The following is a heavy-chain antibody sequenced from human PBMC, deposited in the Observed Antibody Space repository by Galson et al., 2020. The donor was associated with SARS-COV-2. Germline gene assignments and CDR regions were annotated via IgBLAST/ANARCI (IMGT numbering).Heavy chain of an antibody. J-gene: IGHJ5*02. CDR1: GGSFSGYY. CDR2: INHSGST. Sequence: SETLSLTCTVYGGSFSGYYWSWIRQPPGKGLEWIGEINHSGSTNYNPSLKSRVTISVDTSKNQFSLKLSSVTAADTAVYYCARGGPTGGHMVRSQMGDDWFDPWGQGTLVTVSS. V-gene: IGHV4-34*01. D-gene: IGHD3-10*01. CDR3: ARGGPTGGHMVRSQMGDDWFDP.